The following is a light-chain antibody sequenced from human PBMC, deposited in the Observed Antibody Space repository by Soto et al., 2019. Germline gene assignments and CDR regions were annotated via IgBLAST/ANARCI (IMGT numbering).Light chain of an antibody. CDR3: QQYNSYPVT. Sequence: DIQMTQSPSTLSASVGDRVTITCRASQSISSWLAWYQQKPGKAPKLLIYDASSLESGVPSRFSGSGSGTEFALTIRSLQPDDFATYYCQQYNSYPVTFGQGTKVEIK. CDR1: QSISSW. V-gene: IGKV1-5*01. CDR2: DAS. J-gene: IGKJ1*01.